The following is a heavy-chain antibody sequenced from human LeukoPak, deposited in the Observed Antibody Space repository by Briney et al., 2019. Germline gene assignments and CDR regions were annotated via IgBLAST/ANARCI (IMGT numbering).Heavy chain of an antibody. D-gene: IGHD3-22*01. J-gene: IGHJ6*03. Sequence: GGSLRLSCAASGFTFSSYGMSWVRQAPGKGLEWVSAISGSGGSTYYADSVKGRFTISRDNSKDTLYLQMNSLRAEDTAVYYCARDLPSYYYDSSGYYYSWYYYYYMDVWGKGTTVTISS. V-gene: IGHV3-23*01. CDR2: ISGSGGST. CDR3: ARDLPSYYYDSSGYYYSWYYYYYMDV. CDR1: GFTFSSYG.